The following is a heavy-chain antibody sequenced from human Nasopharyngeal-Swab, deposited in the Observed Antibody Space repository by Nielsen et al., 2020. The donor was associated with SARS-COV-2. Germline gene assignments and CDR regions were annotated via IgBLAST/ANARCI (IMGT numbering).Heavy chain of an antibody. CDR1: GLTFSNAW. CDR2: IKSKTDGSTT. J-gene: IGHJ4*02. Sequence: GGSLRLSCAASGLTFSNAWISWVRQAPGKGLEWVGRIKSKTDGSTTDYAVPVKGRFTISRDDSKNTMFLQMDSLKTEDTAVYYCTTDFYFDYWGQGTLVTVSS. CDR3: TTDFYFDY. V-gene: IGHV3-15*01.